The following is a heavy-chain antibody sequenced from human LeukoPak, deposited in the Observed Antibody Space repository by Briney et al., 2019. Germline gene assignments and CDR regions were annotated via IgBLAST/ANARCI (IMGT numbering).Heavy chain of an antibody. CDR1: GFTFSSYG. CDR3: AKAPVTTCRGAYCYPFDY. Sequence: PGGSLRLSCVASGFTFSSYGMHWVRQAPGKGLEWVSAISDSGNTYHADSVKGRFTISRDSSKNTLFLQMNRLRPEDAAVYYCAKAPVTTCRGAYCYPFDYWGQGTLVTVSS. J-gene: IGHJ4*02. V-gene: IGHV3-23*01. CDR2: ISDSGNT. D-gene: IGHD2-21*01.